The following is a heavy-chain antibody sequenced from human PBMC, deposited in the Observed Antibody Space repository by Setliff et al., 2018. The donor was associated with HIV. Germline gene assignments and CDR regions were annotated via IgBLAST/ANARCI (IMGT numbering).Heavy chain of an antibody. V-gene: IGHV1-2*02. J-gene: IGHJ6*03. CDR1: GYTFSDYY. D-gene: IGHD2-15*01. CDR3: ARDRAYCSSGSCYRPLVYYFYYMDV. Sequence: ASVKVSCKASGYTFSDYYMHWVRQAPGQGLEWMGWVRPYNADKNYAQKFQGRVTMTSDTFISTAYLELSGLTSDDTAIYYCARDRAYCSSGSCYRPLVYYFYYMDVWGTGTTVTVSS. CDR2: VRPYNADK.